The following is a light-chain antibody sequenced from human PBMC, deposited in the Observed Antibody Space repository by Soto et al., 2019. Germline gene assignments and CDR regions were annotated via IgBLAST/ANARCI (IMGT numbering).Light chain of an antibody. CDR2: GAS. CDR3: QPYGFSSS. CDR1: QSLITRY. J-gene: IGKJ5*01. V-gene: IGKV3-20*01. Sequence: EMVLTQSPGTLSLFPGERATLSCRASQSLITRYLAWYQQKPGQAPRLLIYGASSRATGIPDKFSGSGSGTDFTLTISRPEAEDFAGYSWQPYGFSSSFRQGTRLDIK.